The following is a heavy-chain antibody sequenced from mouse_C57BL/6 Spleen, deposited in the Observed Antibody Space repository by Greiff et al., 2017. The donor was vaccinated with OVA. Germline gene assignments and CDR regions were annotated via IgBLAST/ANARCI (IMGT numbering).Heavy chain of an antibody. V-gene: IGHV2-2*01. CDR2: IWSGGST. CDR3: ATYYYGSSWFAY. D-gene: IGHD1-1*01. CDR1: GFSLTSYG. J-gene: IGHJ3*01. Sequence: VKLMQSGPGLVQPSQSLSITCTVSGFSLTSYGVHWVRQSPGKGLEWLGVIWSGGSTDYNAAFISRLSSSKDNSKSQVFFKMNSLQADDTAIYYCATYYYGSSWFAYWGQGTLVTVSA.